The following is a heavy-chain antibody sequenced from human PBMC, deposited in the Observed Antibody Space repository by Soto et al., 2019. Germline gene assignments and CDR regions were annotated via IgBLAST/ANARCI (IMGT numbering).Heavy chain of an antibody. V-gene: IGHV3-30*18. CDR3: AKTAGYDYVWGSSGLDP. Sequence: GGSLRLSCAASGFTFSSFGMHWVRQDPGKGLEWVAVISYDGSNKYYAESVKGRFTISRDDSKNTLYLQMNSLRPEDTAVYHCAKTAGYDYVWGSSGLDPWGQGTLVTVSS. D-gene: IGHD3-16*01. J-gene: IGHJ5*02. CDR2: ISYDGSNK. CDR1: GFTFSSFG.